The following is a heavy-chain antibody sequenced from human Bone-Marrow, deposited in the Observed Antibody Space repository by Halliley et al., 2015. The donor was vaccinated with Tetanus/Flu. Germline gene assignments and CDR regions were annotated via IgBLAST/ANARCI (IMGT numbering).Heavy chain of an antibody. Sequence: SLRLSCAASGFTFKNAWMTWVRQAPGKGLEWVGRIKSNTDGGTADYAAPVKGRFTISRDDSINTLYLQMDSLKTEDTAVYHCTTDRGSTIHDAFDIWDQGTVVTVSS. J-gene: IGHJ3*02. CDR3: TTDRGSTIHDAFDI. V-gene: IGHV3-15*01. D-gene: IGHD1-26*01. CDR2: IKSNTDGGTA. CDR1: GFTFKNAW.